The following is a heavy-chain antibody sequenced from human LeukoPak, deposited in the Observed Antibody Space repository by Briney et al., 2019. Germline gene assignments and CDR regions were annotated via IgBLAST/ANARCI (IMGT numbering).Heavy chain of an antibody. V-gene: IGHV4-59*01. CDR2: ISYSGST. D-gene: IGHD5-12*01. CDR1: GDSISSSY. J-gene: IGHJ4*02. Sequence: PSETLSLTCTVSGDSISSSYWSWIRQPPGKGLEWIGYISYSGSTKYNPSLKSRVTISADTSKNQLSLKLSSVTAADTAVYHCARGGGLRARDWGQGTLVTVSS. CDR3: ARGGGLRARD.